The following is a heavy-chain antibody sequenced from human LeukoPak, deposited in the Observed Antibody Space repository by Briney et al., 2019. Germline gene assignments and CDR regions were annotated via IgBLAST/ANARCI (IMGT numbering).Heavy chain of an antibody. Sequence: GASVKVSCKASGYTFTGYYMHWVRQAPGQGLEWMGWINPNSGGTNYAQKFQGRVTMTRDTSISTAYMALSRLTSDDTAVYYCARGGVRITMVRGVPAYGMDVWGQGTTVTVSS. J-gene: IGHJ6*02. D-gene: IGHD3-10*01. V-gene: IGHV1-2*02. CDR3: ARGGVRITMVRGVPAYGMDV. CDR2: INPNSGGT. CDR1: GYTFTGYY.